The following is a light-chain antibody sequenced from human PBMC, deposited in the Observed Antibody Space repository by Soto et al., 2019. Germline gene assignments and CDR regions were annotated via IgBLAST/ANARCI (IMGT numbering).Light chain of an antibody. Sequence: TQSPSTLSASVGDTVTISCRASQIVNSNYLAWYQHKPGQSPRFLIYGASRRATGIPDRFSGSGTGTDFTLTISRVEPEDVAIYYCQQYSKSPITFGQGTRLEIK. J-gene: IGKJ5*01. CDR3: QQYSKSPIT. CDR1: QIVNSNY. V-gene: IGKV3-20*01. CDR2: GAS.